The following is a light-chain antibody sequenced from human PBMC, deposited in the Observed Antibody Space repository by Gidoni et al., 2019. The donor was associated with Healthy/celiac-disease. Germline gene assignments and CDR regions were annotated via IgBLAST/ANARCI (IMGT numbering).Light chain of an antibody. CDR2: GKN. Sequence: SSELTQDPAVSVALGQTVRITCQGDSLRSYYAGWYQQKPGQAPVLVIYGKNNRPSGLPYRFSGSSSGNTASLTITGAQAEDEADYYCNSRDSSGNHVVFGGGTKLTVL. CDR1: SLRSYY. V-gene: IGLV3-19*01. J-gene: IGLJ2*01. CDR3: NSRDSSGNHVV.